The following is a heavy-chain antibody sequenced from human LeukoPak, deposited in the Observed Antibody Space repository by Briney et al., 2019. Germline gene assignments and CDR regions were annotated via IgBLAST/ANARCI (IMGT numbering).Heavy chain of an antibody. CDR3: ARDIDVAAASYYGMDV. CDR1: GGSISSYY. V-gene: IGHV4-4*07. J-gene: IGHJ6*02. D-gene: IGHD6-13*01. Sequence: SETLSLTCTVYGGSISSYYWSWIRQPAGRGLEWIGRIYTSGSTNYNPSLKSRVTMSVDTSKNQFSLKLSSVTAADTAVYYCARDIDVAAASYYGMDVWGQGTTVTVSS. CDR2: IYTSGST.